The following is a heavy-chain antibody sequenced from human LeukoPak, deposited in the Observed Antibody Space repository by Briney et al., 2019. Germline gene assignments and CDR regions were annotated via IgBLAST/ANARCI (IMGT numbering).Heavy chain of an antibody. CDR1: GGSISSYY. CDR3: ARAGSSSWYHWFDP. J-gene: IGHJ5*02. V-gene: IGHV4-59*01. Sequence: SETLSLTCTVSGGSISSYYWSWIRQPPGKGLEWIGYIYYSGSTNYNPSLKSRVTISVDTSKNQFSLKLSSVTAADTAVYYCARAGSSSWYHWFDPWGQGTLVTVSS. CDR2: IYYSGST. D-gene: IGHD6-13*01.